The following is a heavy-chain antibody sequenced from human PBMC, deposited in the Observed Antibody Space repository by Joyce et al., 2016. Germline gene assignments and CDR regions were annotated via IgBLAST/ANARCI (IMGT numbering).Heavy chain of an antibody. CDR2: INPGDGST. D-gene: IGHD6-13*01. J-gene: IGHJ2*01. Sequence: QVQLVQSGAEGKKPGASVKGSCKASGYPFIPYYIHWVRQAPGQGLEWMGLINPGDGSTSYEHKLQGRVTMTRDTSTSTVYMELSSLTSEDTAVYYCARGSGSSLWYFDIWGRGTLVTVSS. CDR3: ARGSGSSLWYFDI. CDR1: GYPFIPYY. V-gene: IGHV1-46*04.